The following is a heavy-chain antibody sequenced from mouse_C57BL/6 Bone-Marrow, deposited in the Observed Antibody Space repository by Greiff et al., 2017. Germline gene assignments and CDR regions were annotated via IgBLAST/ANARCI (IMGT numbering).Heavy chain of an antibody. CDR3: ARTYYYGSSYYFDY. J-gene: IGHJ2*01. CDR1: GYSFTDYN. CDR2: INPNYGTT. Sequence: VQLQQSGPELVKPGASVKISCKASGYSFTDYNMNWVKQSNGKSLEWIGVINPNYGTTSYNQKFKGKATLTVDQSSSTAYMQLNSLTSEDSAVYYSARTYYYGSSYYFDYWGQGTTLTVSS. D-gene: IGHD1-1*01. V-gene: IGHV1-39*01.